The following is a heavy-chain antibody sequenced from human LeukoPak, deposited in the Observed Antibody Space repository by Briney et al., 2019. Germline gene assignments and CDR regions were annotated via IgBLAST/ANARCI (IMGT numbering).Heavy chain of an antibody. CDR3: ARDVRWDFWSGYYPSNWFDP. D-gene: IGHD3-3*01. Sequence: PSETLSLTCTVSGGSISSYYWSWIRQPPGKGLEWIGYIYYSGSTNYNPSLKSRVTISVDTSKNQFSLKLSSVTAADTAVYYCARDVRWDFWSGYYPSNWFDPWGQGTLVTVSS. J-gene: IGHJ5*02. CDR2: IYYSGST. CDR1: GGSISSYY. V-gene: IGHV4-59*01.